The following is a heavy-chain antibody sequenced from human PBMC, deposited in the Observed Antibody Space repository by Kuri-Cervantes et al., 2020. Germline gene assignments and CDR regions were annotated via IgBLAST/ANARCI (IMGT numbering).Heavy chain of an antibody. CDR1: GYTFTSYG. D-gene: IGHD3-22*01. CDR3: AQTSIHYYDSSGDDAFDI. V-gene: IGHV1-18*01. CDR2: ISAYNGDT. J-gene: IGHJ3*02. Sequence: ASVKVSCKASGYTFTSYGISWVRQAPGQGLEWMGWISAYNGDTNYAQKLQGRVTMTTDTSTSTAYMELRSLRSDDTAVYYCAQTSIHYYDSSGDDAFDIWGQGTMVTVSS.